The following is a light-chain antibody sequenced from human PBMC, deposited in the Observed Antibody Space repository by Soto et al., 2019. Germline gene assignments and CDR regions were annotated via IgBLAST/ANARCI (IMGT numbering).Light chain of an antibody. J-gene: IGKJ1*01. Sequence: DIQMTQSPSSLSASIGDRVTISCRASQDIGAYVNWYQHKQGNAPRVLMYAASNLKSGVPPRFSGSGVGRDFTLTISDLQPEDFATYYCQHSYSTRTFGQGTKVERK. V-gene: IGKV1-39*01. CDR3: QHSYSTRT. CDR1: QDIGAY. CDR2: AAS.